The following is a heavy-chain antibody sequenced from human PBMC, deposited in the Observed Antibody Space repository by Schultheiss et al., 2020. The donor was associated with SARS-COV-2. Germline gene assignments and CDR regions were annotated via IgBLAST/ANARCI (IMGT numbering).Heavy chain of an antibody. J-gene: IGHJ5*02. Sequence: GGSLRLSCAASGFTFSSYAMHWVRQAPGKGLEWVGRIRSKARNYATTYAASVKGRFIISRDESRNTSYLQMNSLKIEDTAVYYCTRNSTSSGWFDPWGQGTLVTVSS. D-gene: IGHD5-18*01. CDR2: IRSKARNYAT. CDR1: GFTFSSYA. CDR3: TRNSTSSGWFDP. V-gene: IGHV3-73*01.